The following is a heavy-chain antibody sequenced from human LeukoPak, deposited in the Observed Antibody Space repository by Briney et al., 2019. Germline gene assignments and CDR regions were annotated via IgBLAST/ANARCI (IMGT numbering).Heavy chain of an antibody. CDR2: ISSSSTYI. J-gene: IGHJ4*02. CDR3: ARAPGSLFPH. V-gene: IGHV3-21*01. CDR1: GFTFSSYS. Sequence: PGGALRLSCAASGFTFSSYSMNWVRPAPGEGLEWVSSISSSSTYIYYADSVKGRFTISRDNAKNSLYLQMNNLRAEDTAVYYCARAPGSLFPHWGQGTLVTVSS. D-gene: IGHD3-10*02.